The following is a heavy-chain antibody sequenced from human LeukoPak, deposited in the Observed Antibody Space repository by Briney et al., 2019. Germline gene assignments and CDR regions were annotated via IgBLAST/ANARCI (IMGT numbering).Heavy chain of an antibody. J-gene: IGHJ4*02. CDR1: GFTFSSYG. D-gene: IGHD4-17*01. Sequence: GGSLRLSCAVSGFTFSSYGMHWVRQAPGKGLEWVAFIRYDGSNKYYADSVKGRFTISRDNSKNTLYLQMNSLRAEDTAVYYCAKDKGDYALTLFDYWGQGTLVTVSS. V-gene: IGHV3-30*02. CDR2: IRYDGSNK. CDR3: AKDKGDYALTLFDY.